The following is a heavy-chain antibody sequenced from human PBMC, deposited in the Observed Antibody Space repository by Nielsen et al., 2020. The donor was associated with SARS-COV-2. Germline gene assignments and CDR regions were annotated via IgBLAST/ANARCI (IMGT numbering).Heavy chain of an antibody. Sequence: GESLKISCAASGFTFSSYAMHWVRQAPGKGLEWVAVISYDGSNKYYADSVKGRFTISRDNSKNTLYLQMNSLRAEDTAVYYCARGRSRHAYYYYGMDVWGQGTTVTVSS. V-gene: IGHV3-30-3*01. CDR2: ISYDGSNK. J-gene: IGHJ6*02. CDR1: GFTFSSYA. CDR3: ARGRSRHAYYYYGMDV.